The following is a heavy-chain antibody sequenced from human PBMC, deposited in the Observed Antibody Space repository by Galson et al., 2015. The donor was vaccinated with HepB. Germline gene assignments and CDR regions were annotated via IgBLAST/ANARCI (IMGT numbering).Heavy chain of an antibody. J-gene: IGHJ4*02. D-gene: IGHD3-3*01. CDR1: RFTFSSYW. CDR3: AREVRSAYYDFWSGYVTLYYFDY. Sequence: FLRLSCAASRFTFSSYWMSWVRQAPGKGLEWVANIKEDGSEKYYVDSVKGRFTISRDNAKNSLYLEMNSLRAEDTAVYYCAREVRSAYYDFWSGYVTLYYFDYWGQGTLVTVSS. CDR2: IKEDGSEK. V-gene: IGHV3-7*01.